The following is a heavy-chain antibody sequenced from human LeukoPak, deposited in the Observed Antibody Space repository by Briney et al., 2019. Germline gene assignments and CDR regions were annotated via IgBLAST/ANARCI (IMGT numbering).Heavy chain of an antibody. V-gene: IGHV3-64D*06. CDR2: ISSNGGNT. D-gene: IGHD6-13*01. Sequence: GGSLRLSCSASGFTFSGYAMHWVRQAPGRGLEYVSVISSNGGNTYYADSVKGGFTISRGNSKNTLFLQMSSLRAEDTAVYYCVKSYSSSWYSFDYWGQGTLVTVSS. CDR3: VKSYSSSWYSFDY. J-gene: IGHJ4*02. CDR1: GFTFSGYA.